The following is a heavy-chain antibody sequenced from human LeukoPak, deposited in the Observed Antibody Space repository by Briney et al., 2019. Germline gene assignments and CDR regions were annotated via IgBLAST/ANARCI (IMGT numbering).Heavy chain of an antibody. CDR3: AKDKVRGTPKGLYYYYGMDV. D-gene: IGHD3-10*01. Sequence: PGGSLRLSCAASGFTFSDHYMDWVRQAPGKGLEWVGRTRNKANSYSTEYAASVRGRFTSSREDTKNSLYLQMNSLRAEDTAVHYCAKDKVRGTPKGLYYYYGMDVWGQGTTVTVSS. CDR2: TRNKANSYST. CDR1: GFTFSDHY. J-gene: IGHJ6*02. V-gene: IGHV3-72*01.